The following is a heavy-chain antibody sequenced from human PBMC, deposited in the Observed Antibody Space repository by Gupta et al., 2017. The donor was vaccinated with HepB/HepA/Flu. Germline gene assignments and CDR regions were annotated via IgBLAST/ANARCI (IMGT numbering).Heavy chain of an antibody. CDR2: VYQTGAH. CDR1: GGSFNGYF. Sequence: QVQLQQWGATLLKPSETLSLPCPLYGGSFNGYFWSWIRQPPGKGLEWIGEVYQTGAHNYSPAPKSRLTISVDTSRNQLSLRLSSVPAEEAAVYCCARVHGRMLYAVLDYGCQGSMVTVSS. V-gene: IGHV4-34*01. D-gene: IGHD2-8*01. J-gene: IGHJ4*02. CDR3: ARVHGRMLYAVLDY.